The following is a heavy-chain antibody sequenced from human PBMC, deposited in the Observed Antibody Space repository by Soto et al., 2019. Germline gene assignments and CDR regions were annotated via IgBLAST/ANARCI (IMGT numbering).Heavy chain of an antibody. V-gene: IGHV3-30*18. D-gene: IGHD1-26*01. CDR1: GFTFSSYG. CDR2: ISYDGSNK. Sequence: QVQLVESGGGVVQPGRSLRLSCAASGFTFSSYGMHWVRQAPGKGLEWVAVISYDGSNKYYADSVKGRFTISRDNSKNTLYLQMNSRRAEDTAVYYCAKLSIVGATKGDYWGQGTLVTVSS. CDR3: AKLSIVGATKGDY. J-gene: IGHJ4*02.